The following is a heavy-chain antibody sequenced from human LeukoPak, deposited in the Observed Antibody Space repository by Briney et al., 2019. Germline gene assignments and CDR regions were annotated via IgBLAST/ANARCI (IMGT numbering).Heavy chain of an antibody. J-gene: IGHJ4*02. D-gene: IGHD6-19*01. CDR3: ATAPPGYGSGWYSDY. CDR2: ISGGST. CDR1: GFTFSSYA. V-gene: IGHV3-23*01. Sequence: PPGGSLRLSCAASGFTFSSYAMNWVRQAPGKGLEWVSVISGGSTYYADSVKGRFTISRDISKNTLYLQMNSLRAEDTAVYYCATAPPGYGSGWYSDYWGQGTLVTVSP.